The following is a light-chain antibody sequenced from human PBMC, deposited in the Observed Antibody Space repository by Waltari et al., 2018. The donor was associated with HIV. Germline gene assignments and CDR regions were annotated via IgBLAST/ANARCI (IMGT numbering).Light chain of an antibody. J-gene: IGLJ3*02. CDR3: ATWDDSLNAWV. Sequence: QSVLNQSPSASGTPGQRVIISCSGSSSNIGSNTVTWYQIFPGTAPKRLIYMYCPRPSGVPERFSGSKSATSASLAISGLRSEDEADYYCATWDDSLNAWVFGGGTKLTVL. CDR2: MYC. CDR1: SSNIGSNT. V-gene: IGLV1-44*01.